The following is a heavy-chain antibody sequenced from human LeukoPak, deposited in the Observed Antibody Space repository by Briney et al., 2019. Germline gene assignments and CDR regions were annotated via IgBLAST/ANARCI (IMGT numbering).Heavy chain of an antibody. CDR2: IVVGRGDT. CDR1: GFTVANCI. CDR3: AAGDLSTTRPIDS. Sequence: SVKVSYQGSGFTVANCIVLELQQARGQRLEWIGWIVVGRGDTIYAQRFQERVTITRDVSAGTAYMELSSLRCEDTALYFCAAGDLSTTRPIDSCGQGTLVSVSS. J-gene: IGHJ4*02. V-gene: IGHV1-58*01. D-gene: IGHD3-3*01.